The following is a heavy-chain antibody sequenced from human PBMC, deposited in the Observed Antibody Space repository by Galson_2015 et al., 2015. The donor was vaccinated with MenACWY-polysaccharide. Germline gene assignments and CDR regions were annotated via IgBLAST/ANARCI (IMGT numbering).Heavy chain of an antibody. CDR3: TSPQYYYDNSGRDS. CDR1: GFTFSDSP. J-gene: IGHJ4*02. V-gene: IGHV3-73*01. CDR2: IATKAGRYAA. Sequence: SLRLACATSGFTFSDSPMFWIRQPPGKGLEWVGRIATKAGRYAAAYAASVKGRFSISRDDSRNTVYLQMTNLRHEDTAVYYCTSPQYYYDNSGRDSWGLGTLVTVSS. D-gene: IGHD3-22*01.